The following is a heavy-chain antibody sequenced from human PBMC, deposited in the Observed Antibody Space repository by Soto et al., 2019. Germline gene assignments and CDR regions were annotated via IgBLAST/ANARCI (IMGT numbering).Heavy chain of an antibody. J-gene: IGHJ3*02. V-gene: IGHV4-59*01. CDR1: GGSLSSYY. CDR2: IYYSGST. CDR3: ARDDTLYAFDI. D-gene: IGHD2-2*02. Sequence: SETLSLTCTVSGGSLSSYYWSWIRQPPGKGLEWIGYIYYSGSTNYNPSLKSRVTISVDTSKNQFSLKLSSVTAADTAVYYCARDDTLYAFDIWGQGTMVTVSS.